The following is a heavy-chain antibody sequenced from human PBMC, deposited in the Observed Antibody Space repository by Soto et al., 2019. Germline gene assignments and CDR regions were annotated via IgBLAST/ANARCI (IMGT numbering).Heavy chain of an antibody. J-gene: IGHJ5*01. CDR1: GYNFATSW. Sequence: GESLKISCKGSGYNFATSWVGWVRQLPGRGLEWMAIIYPGDSDARYSPSFQGQVTISADKSTSTAYLQWSSLSTSDSAMYYCARNDYNGNSVDSWGQGTRGPSPQ. D-gene: IGHD4-4*01. CDR3: ARNDYNGNSVDS. V-gene: IGHV5-51*01. CDR2: IYPGDSDA.